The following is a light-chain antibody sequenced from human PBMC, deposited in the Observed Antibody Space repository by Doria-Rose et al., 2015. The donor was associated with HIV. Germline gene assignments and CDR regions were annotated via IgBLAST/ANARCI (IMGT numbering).Light chain of an antibody. V-gene: IGKV3-20*01. CDR2: DGS. Sequence: TQSPGTLSLSPGERATLSCRASQSFRSTYLDWYQQKPGQAPSLLIYDGSTRPTGIPDRFSASGSGTDFTLTINRLEPEDFALYYCHQYGTSWTFGQGAKVEI. CDR3: HQYGTSWT. CDR1: QSFRSTY. J-gene: IGKJ1*01.